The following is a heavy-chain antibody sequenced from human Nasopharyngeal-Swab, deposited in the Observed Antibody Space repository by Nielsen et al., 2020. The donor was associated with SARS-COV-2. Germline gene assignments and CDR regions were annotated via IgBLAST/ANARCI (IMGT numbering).Heavy chain of an antibody. CDR2: ISSSSSYI. CDR1: GFTFNNYN. J-gene: IGHJ6*02. Sequence: GESLKLSCAASGFTFNNYNFNWVRQAPGKRLEWVSTISSSSSYIYYADSVKGRFTISRDNAKNSLYLQMNSLRAEDTAVYYCARDGLDYDFWSAYFMDVWGQGTTVTVSS. D-gene: IGHD3-3*01. V-gene: IGHV3-21*01. CDR3: ARDGLDYDFWSAYFMDV.